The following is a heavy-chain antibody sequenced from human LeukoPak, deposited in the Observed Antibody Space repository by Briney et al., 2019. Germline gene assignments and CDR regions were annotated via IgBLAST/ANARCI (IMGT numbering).Heavy chain of an antibody. V-gene: IGHV3-7*01. CDR2: INPDGSQN. D-gene: IGHD5-24*01. J-gene: IGHJ4*02. CDR1: GFTFSGNW. Sequence: GGSLRLSCEASGFTFSGNWMSWVRQAPGKGLEWVASINPDGSQNLYVDSVKGRFTISRDNTKGSLYLQMNSLGAEDTAMYYCAKLLGTATTYDSWGQGTRVTVSS. CDR3: AKLLGTATTYDS.